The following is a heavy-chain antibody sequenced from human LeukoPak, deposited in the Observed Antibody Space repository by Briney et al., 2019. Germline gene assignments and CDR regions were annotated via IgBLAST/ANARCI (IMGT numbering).Heavy chain of an antibody. CDR1: GGSISSYY. CDR3: AASGLNYDINY. D-gene: IGHD3-9*01. J-gene: IGHJ4*02. V-gene: IGHV4-59*01. CDR2: IYYTGST. Sequence: SETLSLTCTVSGGSISSYYWSWIRQPAGKGLEWIGYIYYTGSTNYNPSLKSRVTISIDTSKNQFSLRLSSVTAADTAVYYCAASGLNYDINYWGQGTLVTVSS.